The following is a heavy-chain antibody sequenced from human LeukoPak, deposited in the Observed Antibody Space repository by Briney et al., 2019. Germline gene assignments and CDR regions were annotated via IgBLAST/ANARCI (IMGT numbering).Heavy chain of an antibody. J-gene: IGHJ4*02. CDR3: ARVGYEAWREYGDSFDY. CDR2: INHSGST. Sequence: KPSETLSLTCAVYGGSFSGYYWSWIRQPPGKGLEWIGEINHSGSTNHNPSLKSRVTISVDTSKNQFSLKLSSVTAADTAVYYCARVGYEAWREYGDSFDYWGQGTLVTVSS. CDR1: GGSFSGYY. V-gene: IGHV4-34*01. D-gene: IGHD4-17*01.